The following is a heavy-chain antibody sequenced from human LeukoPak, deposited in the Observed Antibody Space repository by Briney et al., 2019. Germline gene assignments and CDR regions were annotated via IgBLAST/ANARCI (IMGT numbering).Heavy chain of an antibody. J-gene: IGHJ6*03. CDR3: ARAPVGRFGELWYYYMDV. CDR1: GFTFSNAW. V-gene: IGHV3-15*01. Sequence: PGGSLRLSCAASGFTFSNAWMSWVRQAPGKGLEWVGRIKSKTEGGTTDYAAPVKGRFTISRDNAKNSLYLQMNSLRAEDTAVYYCARAPVGRFGELWYYYMDVWGKGTTVTISS. CDR2: IKSKTEGGTT. D-gene: IGHD3-10*01.